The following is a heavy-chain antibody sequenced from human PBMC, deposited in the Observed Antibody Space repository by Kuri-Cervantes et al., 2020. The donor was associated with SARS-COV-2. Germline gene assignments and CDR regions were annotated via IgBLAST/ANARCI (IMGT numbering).Heavy chain of an antibody. V-gene: IGHV4-39*01. J-gene: IGHJ6*03. CDR2: IYYSGST. D-gene: IGHD3-9*01. CDR1: GGSISSSSYY. Sequence: SETLSLTCTVSGGSISSSSYYWGWIRQPPGKGLEWIGSIYYSGSTYYNPSLKSRVTISVDTSKNQFSLKLSSVTAADTAVYYCARHYDILTYYYYYMDVWGKGTTVTVSS. CDR3: ARHYDILTYYYYYMDV.